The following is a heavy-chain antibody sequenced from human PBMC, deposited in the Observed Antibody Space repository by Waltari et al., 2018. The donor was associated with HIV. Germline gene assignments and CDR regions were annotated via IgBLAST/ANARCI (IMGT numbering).Heavy chain of an antibody. V-gene: IGHV1-69*12. CDR1: GGSFSSYT. Sequence: QVQLVQSGAEVKKPGSSVKVSCKASGGSFSSYTISWVRQAPGQGLEWMGGIIPIFGSETYARKFQGRGTITADESTITAYMELSSLRSEDTAVYYCARSYYYDSGGYKNYYYDGMDVWGQGTTVTVSS. CDR2: IIPIFGSE. J-gene: IGHJ6*02. CDR3: ARSYYYDSGGYKNYYYDGMDV. D-gene: IGHD3-22*01.